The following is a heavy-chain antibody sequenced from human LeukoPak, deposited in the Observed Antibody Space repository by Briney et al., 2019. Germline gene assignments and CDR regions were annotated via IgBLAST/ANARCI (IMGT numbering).Heavy chain of an antibody. J-gene: IGHJ4*02. CDR1: GYTFTGYY. CDR2: TNPNSGGT. Sequence: ASVKVSCKASGYTFTGYYMHWVRQAPGQGLEWMGWTNPNSGGTNYAQKFQGRVTMTRDTSISTAYMELSRLRSDDTAVYYCARDQVDIVATSYSLDYWGQGTLVTVSS. D-gene: IGHD5-12*01. V-gene: IGHV1-2*02. CDR3: ARDQVDIVATSYSLDY.